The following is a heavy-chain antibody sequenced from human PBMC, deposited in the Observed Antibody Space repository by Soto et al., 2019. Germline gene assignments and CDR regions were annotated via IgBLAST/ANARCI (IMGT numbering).Heavy chain of an antibody. D-gene: IGHD1-26*01. Sequence: ASVKVSCKASGYTFTIYAMHWVRQAPGQRLEWMGWISAGNGNTKYSQKFQGRVTITRDTSASTAYMELSSLRSEDTAVYYCARRLGFYYFDQWGQGTLVTLSS. CDR1: GYTFTIYA. CDR2: ISAGNGNT. CDR3: ARRLGFYYFDQ. J-gene: IGHJ4*02. V-gene: IGHV1-3*01.